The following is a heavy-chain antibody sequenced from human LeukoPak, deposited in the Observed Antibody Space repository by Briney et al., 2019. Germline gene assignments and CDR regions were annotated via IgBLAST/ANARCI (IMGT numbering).Heavy chain of an antibody. D-gene: IGHD2-15*01. V-gene: IGHV3-23*01. CDR1: GFTFSSYA. Sequence: GGSLRLSCAASGFTFSSYAMTWVRQTPGKGLEWVSSISGSGGITFYADSVKGRFTISRDNSKNTLYLQVNSLRAEDTAIYYCAKNGDRGAYCTGGTCYPYFYYYMDVWGKGTTVTVSS. J-gene: IGHJ6*03. CDR2: ISGSGGIT. CDR3: AKNGDRGAYCTGGTCYPYFYYYMDV.